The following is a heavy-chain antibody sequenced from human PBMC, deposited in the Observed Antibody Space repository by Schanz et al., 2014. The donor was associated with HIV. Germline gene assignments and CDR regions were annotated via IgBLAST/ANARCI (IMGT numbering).Heavy chain of an antibody. CDR3: GRGTDDFPPDS. D-gene: IGHD3-3*01. J-gene: IGHJ4*02. CDR1: GGSFSGYY. Sequence: QVQLQQWGAGLLKPSETLSLKCAVYGGSFSGYYWTWIRQSPGKGLEWIGEINHSGSINYNPPLKSRVTISVDTSKNQFSLKLSSVTAADTAVYYCGRGTDDFPPDSWGQGTQVIVSS. CDR2: INHSGSI. V-gene: IGHV4-34*01.